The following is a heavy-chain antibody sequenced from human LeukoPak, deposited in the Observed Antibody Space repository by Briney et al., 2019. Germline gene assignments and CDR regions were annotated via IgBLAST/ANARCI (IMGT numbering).Heavy chain of an antibody. J-gene: IGHJ5*02. Sequence: ASVKVSCKASGYTFTSYAMHWVRQAPGQRLEWMGWINAGNGNTKYSQKFQGRVTITRDTSASTAYMELSSLRSEDTAVYYCARDRSAAAGANWFDPWGQGTLVTVSS. CDR1: GYTFTSYA. CDR2: INAGNGNT. D-gene: IGHD6-13*01. V-gene: IGHV1-3*01. CDR3: ARDRSAAAGANWFDP.